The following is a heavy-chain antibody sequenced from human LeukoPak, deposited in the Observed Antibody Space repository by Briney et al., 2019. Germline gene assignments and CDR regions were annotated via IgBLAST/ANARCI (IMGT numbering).Heavy chain of an antibody. CDR3: CSGSHYGGVWGFAY. D-gene: IGHD1-26*01. J-gene: IGHJ4*02. V-gene: IGHV3-48*01. Sequence: PGGSLRLSCAASGFSFSSYSMNWVRQAPGKGLEWVSHISSGNSIYYADAVKGGFTISRDNAKNSLYLQMNSLRAEDTALYYCCSGSHYGGVWGFAYWGQGSLVTVSS. CDR1: GFSFSSYS. CDR2: ISSGNSI.